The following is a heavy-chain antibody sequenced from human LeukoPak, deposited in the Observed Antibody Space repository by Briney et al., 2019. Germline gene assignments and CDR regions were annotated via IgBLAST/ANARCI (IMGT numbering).Heavy chain of an antibody. J-gene: IGHJ4*01. CDR2: ISGSGITT. D-gene: IGHD6-19*01. V-gene: IGHV3-23*01. Sequence: GGSVRLSCAASGFTFSNSAMSWVRQAPGKGLEWVATISGSGITTYYADSVKGRFTISRDNSKNTLYLQMNSLRAEDTAVYSCAKGIYSSGWSYFDYWGHGTLVTVSS. CDR1: GFTFSNSA. CDR3: AKGIYSSGWSYFDY.